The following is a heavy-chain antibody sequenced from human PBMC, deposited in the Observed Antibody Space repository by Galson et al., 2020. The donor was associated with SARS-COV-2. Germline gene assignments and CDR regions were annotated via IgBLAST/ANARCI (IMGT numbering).Heavy chain of an antibody. CDR1: GYSISSGYY. D-gene: IGHD3-22*01. CDR2: NYRSGST. CDR3: ARDWSYYDDSSGYQVDY. J-gene: IGHJ4*02. V-gene: IGHV4-38-2*02. Sequence: SETLSLTCTVSGYSISSGYYCGWIRQPPGKGLEWSGSNYRSGSTYYHPSLNSRVTISVDTSKNQFSLKLSSVTAADTAVYYCARDWSYYDDSSGYQVDYWGQGTLVTVSS.